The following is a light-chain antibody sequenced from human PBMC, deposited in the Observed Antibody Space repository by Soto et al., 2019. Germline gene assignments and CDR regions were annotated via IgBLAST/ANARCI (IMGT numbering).Light chain of an antibody. CDR2: GNS. CDR3: QSYHSTLSVVV. J-gene: IGLJ2*01. Sequence: QSVLTQPPSVSGAPGQRVTISCTGSSSNIGAGYDVHWYQQLPGTAPKLLIYGNSNRPSGVPDRFSGSKSGTSASLAITGLRAGDEADYSCQSYHSTLSVVVFGGGTKLTVL. V-gene: IGLV1-40*01. CDR1: SSNIGAGYD.